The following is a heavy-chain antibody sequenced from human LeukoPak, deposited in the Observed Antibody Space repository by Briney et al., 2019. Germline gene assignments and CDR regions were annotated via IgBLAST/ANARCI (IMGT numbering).Heavy chain of an antibody. V-gene: IGHV3-74*01. CDR1: GFTFSNYW. CDR3: ARDGAGLDYGDYGIYGMDV. D-gene: IGHD4-17*01. Sequence: GGSLRLSCAASGFTFSNYWMHWVRQDPGKGLVWVSRINGDGSGTSFADSVKGRFTIARDNAKNTLYLQMNSLRAEDTAVYYCARDGAGLDYGDYGIYGMDVWGQGTTVTVSS. J-gene: IGHJ6*02. CDR2: INGDGSGT.